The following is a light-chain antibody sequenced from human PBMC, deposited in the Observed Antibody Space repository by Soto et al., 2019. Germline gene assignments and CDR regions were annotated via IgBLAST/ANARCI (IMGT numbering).Light chain of an antibody. CDR1: QSVSIH. V-gene: IGKV3-11*01. Sequence: EIVLTQSPATLSLSPGERATLSCRASQSVSIHLGWYQQKPGQAPRLLIFDASKRATGIPARFSGSGSGTDFTLTISSLEPEDFAVYYCQQRSNWPPSLTFGGGTTVEIK. J-gene: IGKJ4*01. CDR3: QQRSNWPPSLT. CDR2: DAS.